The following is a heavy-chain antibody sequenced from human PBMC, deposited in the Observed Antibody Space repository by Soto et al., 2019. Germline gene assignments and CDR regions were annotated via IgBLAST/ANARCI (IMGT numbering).Heavy chain of an antibody. D-gene: IGHD2-2*01. CDR1: GYTLTELS. V-gene: IGHV1-24*01. Sequence: ASVKVSCKVSGYTLTELSMHWVRQAPGKGLEWMGGFDPEDGETIYAQKFQGRATMTEDTSTDTAYMELSSLRSEDTAVYYCATPSPLTAYAFDIWGQGTMVTVSS. CDR3: ATPSPLTAYAFDI. CDR2: FDPEDGET. J-gene: IGHJ3*02.